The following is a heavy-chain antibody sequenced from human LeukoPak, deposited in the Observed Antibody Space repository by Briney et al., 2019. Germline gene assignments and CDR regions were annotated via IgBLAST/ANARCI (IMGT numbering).Heavy chain of an antibody. CDR3: ARGLPGYYDSSGSPGDY. D-gene: IGHD3-22*01. CDR2: IIPIFGTA. V-gene: IGHV1-69*13. CDR1: GGTFSSYA. J-gene: IGHJ4*02. Sequence: SVKVSCKASGGTFSSYAISWVRQAPGQGLEWMGGIIPIFGTANYAQMFQGRVTITADESTSTAYMELSSLRSEDTAVYYCARGLPGYYDSSGSPGDYWGQGTLVTVSS.